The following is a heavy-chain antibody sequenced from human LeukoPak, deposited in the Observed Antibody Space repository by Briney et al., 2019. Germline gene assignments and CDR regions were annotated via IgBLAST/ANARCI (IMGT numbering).Heavy chain of an antibody. V-gene: IGHV3-48*03. CDR3: ARGRILEWFAEYYFDY. Sequence: SGGSLRLSCAASRFTFSSYEMNWVRQAPGKGLEWVSYISSSGSTIYYADPVKGRFTISRDNAKNSLYLQMNSLRAEDTAVYYCARGRILEWFAEYYFDYWGQGALVTVSS. J-gene: IGHJ4*02. CDR1: RFTFSSYE. CDR2: ISSSGSTI. D-gene: IGHD3-3*01.